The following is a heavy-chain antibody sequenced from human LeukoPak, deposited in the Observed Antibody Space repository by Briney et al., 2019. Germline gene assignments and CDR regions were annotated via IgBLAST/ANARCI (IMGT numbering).Heavy chain of an antibody. Sequence: PSETLSLTCAVYGGSFSGYYWSWIRQPPGKGLEWIGEINHSGSTNYNPSLKSRVTISVDTSKNQFSLKLSSVTAANTAVYYCARVGAYSSSFSAFDYWGQGTLVTVSS. CDR3: ARVGAYSSSFSAFDY. V-gene: IGHV4-34*01. D-gene: IGHD6-6*01. CDR1: GGSFSGYY. J-gene: IGHJ4*02. CDR2: INHSGST.